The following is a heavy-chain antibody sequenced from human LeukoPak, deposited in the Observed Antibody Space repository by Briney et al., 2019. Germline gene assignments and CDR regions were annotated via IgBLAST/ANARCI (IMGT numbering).Heavy chain of an antibody. Sequence: PSETLSLTCTVSGGSVSSGDYYRSWIRQPPGKGLEWIGHIYYSGNTYYNVSLKSRVTISVDTSKNQFSLKLNSVTAADTAVYYCARGCPSTSRDGWFDPWGQGTLVTVSS. CDR2: IYYSGNT. J-gene: IGHJ5*02. CDR3: ARGCPSTSRDGWFDP. V-gene: IGHV4-30-4*08. D-gene: IGHD5/OR15-5a*01. CDR1: GGSVSSGDYY.